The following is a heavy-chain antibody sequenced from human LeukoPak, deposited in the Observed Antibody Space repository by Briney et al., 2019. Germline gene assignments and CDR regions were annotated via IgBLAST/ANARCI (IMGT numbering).Heavy chain of an antibody. Sequence: PGGSLRLSCAASGFTFSTYWMSWVRQAPGKGLEWVSNIKHDGSAKYYVDSVKGRFTISRDNAKNSLYLQMNSLRGEDTAVYYCAREFTSAYSGSSRGLWGQGTLVTVSS. V-gene: IGHV3-7*01. CDR2: IKHDGSAK. D-gene: IGHD1-26*01. CDR1: GFTFSTYW. CDR3: AREFTSAYSGSSRGL. J-gene: IGHJ4*02.